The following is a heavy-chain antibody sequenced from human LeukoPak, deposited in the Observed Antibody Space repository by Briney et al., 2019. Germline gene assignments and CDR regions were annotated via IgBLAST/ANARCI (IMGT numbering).Heavy chain of an antibody. CDR2: ISGDGGST. Sequence: QPGGSLRLSCAASGFTFDDYAMHWVRQAPGKCLEWVSLISGDGGSTYYADSVKGRFTISRDNSKNSLYLQMNSLRTEDTALYYCAKDSYSSGWYYYYYGMDVWGQGTTVTVSS. V-gene: IGHV3-43*02. CDR1: GFTFDDYA. J-gene: IGHJ6*02. D-gene: IGHD6-19*01. CDR3: AKDSYSSGWYYYYYGMDV.